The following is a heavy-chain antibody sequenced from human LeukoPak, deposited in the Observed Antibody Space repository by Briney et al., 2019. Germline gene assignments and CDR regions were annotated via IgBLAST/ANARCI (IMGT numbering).Heavy chain of an antibody. D-gene: IGHD5-24*01. J-gene: IGHJ4*02. V-gene: IGHV1-69*05. CDR1: GGTFSSYA. Sequence: SVKVSCKASGGTFSSYAISWARQAPGQGLEWMGRIIPIFGTANYAQKFQGRVTITTDESTSTAYMELSSLRSEDTAVYYCASEKVEMATTDYWGQGTLVTVSS. CDR2: IIPIFGTA. CDR3: ASEKVEMATTDY.